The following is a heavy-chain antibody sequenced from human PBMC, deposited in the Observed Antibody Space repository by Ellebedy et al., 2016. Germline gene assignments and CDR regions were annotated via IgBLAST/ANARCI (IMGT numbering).Heavy chain of an antibody. D-gene: IGHD4-17*01. CDR1: GFSFKDFF. CDR2: ISGGGDTT. CDR3: YYGHYSGS. J-gene: IGHJ4*02. V-gene: IGHV3-23*01. Sequence: GGSLRLSXAAAGFSFKDFFMSWVRQAPGGGLEWVSTISGGGDTTVSADSVKGRFTISRDNSRNTLYLQMNSLRAEDTAVYYCYYGHYSGSWGQGTLVTVSS.